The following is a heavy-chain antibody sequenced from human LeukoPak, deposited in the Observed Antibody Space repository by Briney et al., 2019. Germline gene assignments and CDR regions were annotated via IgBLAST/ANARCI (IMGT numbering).Heavy chain of an antibody. CDR2: IYPGDSDT. CDR1: GYIFTHNL. V-gene: IGHV5-51*01. Sequence: GESLKISCQGSGYIFTHNLIGWVRQKPGKGLEWMGIIYPGDSDTRYSPSFEGQVTISVDKSSSTAYLQWSRLKASDTAIYYCARQTRDGSGSRGYFFDFWGQGTLVTVSS. J-gene: IGHJ4*02. D-gene: IGHD3-10*01. CDR3: ARQTRDGSGSRGYFFDF.